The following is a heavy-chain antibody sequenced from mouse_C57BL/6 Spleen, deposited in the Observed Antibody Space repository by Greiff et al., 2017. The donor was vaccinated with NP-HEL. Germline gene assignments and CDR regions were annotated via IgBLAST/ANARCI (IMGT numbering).Heavy chain of an antibody. J-gene: IGHJ2*01. V-gene: IGHV1-72*01. Sequence: QVHVKQSGAELVKPGASVKLSCKASGYTFTSYWMHWVKQRPGRGLEWIGRIDPNSGGTKYNEKFKSKATLTVDKPSSTAYMQLSSLTSEDSAVYYCARVYGNSRGYFDYWGQGTTLTVSS. D-gene: IGHD2-1*01. CDR2: IDPNSGGT. CDR1: GYTFTSYW. CDR3: ARVYGNSRGYFDY.